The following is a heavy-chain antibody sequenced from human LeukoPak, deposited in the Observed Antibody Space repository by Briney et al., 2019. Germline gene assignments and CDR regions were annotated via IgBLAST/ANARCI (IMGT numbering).Heavy chain of an antibody. CDR3: ARNSVVGEYIDY. J-gene: IGHJ4*02. V-gene: IGHV4-39*07. D-gene: IGHD2-15*01. CDR1: GGSISSSSYY. Sequence: SETLSLTCTVSGGSISSSSYYWGWIRQPPGKGLKWIGSIYYSGSTYYNPSLKSRVTISVDTSKNQFSLKLSSVTAADTAVYYCARNSVVGEYIDYWGQGTLVTVSS. CDR2: IYYSGST.